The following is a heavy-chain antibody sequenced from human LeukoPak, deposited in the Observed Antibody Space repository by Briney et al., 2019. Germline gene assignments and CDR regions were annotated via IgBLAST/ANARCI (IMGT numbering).Heavy chain of an antibody. D-gene: IGHD3-22*01. CDR2: INPSGGST. CDR1: GYTFTSYY. Sequence: GASVKVSCKASGYTFTSYYMHWVRQAPGQGPEWMGIINPSGGSTSYAQKFQGRVTMTRDTSTSTVYMELSSLRSEDTAVYYCARATVIGAPVDYWGQGTLVTVSS. J-gene: IGHJ4*02. CDR3: ARATVIGAPVDY. V-gene: IGHV1-46*01.